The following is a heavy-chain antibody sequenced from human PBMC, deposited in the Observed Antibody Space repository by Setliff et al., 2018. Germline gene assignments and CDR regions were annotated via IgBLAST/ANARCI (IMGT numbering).Heavy chain of an antibody. J-gene: IGHJ5*02. V-gene: IGHV4-39*02. D-gene: IGHD3-22*01. CDR1: VDSISSSTYY. CDR2: VYYSGTT. Sequence: PSETLSLTCTVSVDSISSSTYYWGWIRQPPGKGLEWIGSVYYSGTTKYNPSLKSRVTMSVDTSKNHVSLKLSSVTAADTAVYYCARAHTWSLPNDNSGYPGWFDPWGQGTLVTVSS. CDR3: ARAHTWSLPNDNSGYPGWFDP.